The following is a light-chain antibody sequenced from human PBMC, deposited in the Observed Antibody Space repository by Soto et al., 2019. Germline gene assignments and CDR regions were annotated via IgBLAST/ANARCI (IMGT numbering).Light chain of an antibody. CDR3: SSYAGSNNFGVL. V-gene: IGLV2-8*01. J-gene: IGLJ2*01. CDR2: EVT. Sequence: QSALTQPPSASGSPGQSVTISCTGTSSDVGSYNFVSWYQQHPGKAPKLMIYEVTKLPSGVPDRFSGSKSDNTASLTVSGLQAEDEADYYCSSYAGSNNFGVLFGGGTKLTVL. CDR1: SSDVGSYNF.